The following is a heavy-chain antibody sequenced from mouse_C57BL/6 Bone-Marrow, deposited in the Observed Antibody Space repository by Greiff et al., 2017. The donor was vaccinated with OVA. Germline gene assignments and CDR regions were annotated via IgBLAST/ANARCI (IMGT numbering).Heavy chain of an antibody. CDR2: IRSKSNNYAT. D-gene: IGHD4-1*01. J-gene: IGHJ2*01. CDR3: VRLGRLYYFDY. V-gene: IGHV10-1*01. CDR1: GFSFNTYA. Sequence: EVQGVESGGGLVQPKGSLKLSCAASGFSFNTYAMNWVRQAPGKGLEWVARIRSKSNNYATYYADSGKDRFTISRDDSESMLYLQMNNLKTEDTAMYSCVRLGRLYYFDYWGQGTTLTVSS.